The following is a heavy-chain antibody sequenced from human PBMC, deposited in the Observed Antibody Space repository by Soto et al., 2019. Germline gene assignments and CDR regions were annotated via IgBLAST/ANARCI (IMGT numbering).Heavy chain of an antibody. J-gene: IGHJ4*02. CDR3: ARDLNY. CDR1: GFVFSNYN. CDR2: ISSSSSMI. Sequence: PGGSLRLSCAVSGFVFSNYNMNWVRQAPGKGLEWVSYISSSSSMIYYADSVKGRFTISRDNAKNSLYLQMHSLRDEDTAVYYCARDLNYWGQGILVTVSS. V-gene: IGHV3-48*02.